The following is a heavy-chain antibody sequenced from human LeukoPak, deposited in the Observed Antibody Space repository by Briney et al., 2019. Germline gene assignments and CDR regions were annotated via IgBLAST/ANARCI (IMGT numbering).Heavy chain of an antibody. D-gene: IGHD2-15*01. Sequence: PGGSLRLSCAASGFTFNRYWMSWVRQAPGKGLEWVANIKQDGSEKYYVDSVKGRFTISRDNAKNSLYLQMNSLRAEDTAVYYCTSRAAPVGYWGQGTLVTVSS. J-gene: IGHJ4*02. CDR3: TSRAAPVGY. CDR2: IKQDGSEK. CDR1: GFTFNRYW. V-gene: IGHV3-7*01.